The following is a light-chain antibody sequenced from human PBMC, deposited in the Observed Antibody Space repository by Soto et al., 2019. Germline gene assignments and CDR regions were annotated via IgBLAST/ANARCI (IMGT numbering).Light chain of an antibody. CDR1: QSISSY. CDR2: AAS. Sequence: DIQMTQSPSSLSASVGDRVTITCRASQSISSYLNWYQQKPGKAPKLLIYAASSLQSGVPSRFSGSGSGTDFTLTISSLQPEDFATYYCQQRYSTPYTCGQGTKLELK. CDR3: QQRYSTPYT. J-gene: IGKJ2*01. V-gene: IGKV1-39*01.